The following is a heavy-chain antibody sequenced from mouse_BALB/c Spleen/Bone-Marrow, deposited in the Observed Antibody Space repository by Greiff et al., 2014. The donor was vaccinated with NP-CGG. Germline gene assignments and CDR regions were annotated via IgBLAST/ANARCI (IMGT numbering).Heavy chain of an antibody. CDR2: IAPGSGST. CDR1: GYTFTNYW. D-gene: IGHD2-2*01. CDR3: ARERYGYDGWYFDV. V-gene: IGHV1S41*01. J-gene: IGHJ1*01. Sequence: DLVKPGASVKLSCKTSGYTFTNYWINWIKQRPGQGLEWLGRIAPGSGSTYYNEMFKVKAPLTVDTSSRTAYIQLSSLSSEDSAVYFCARERYGYDGWYFDVWGAGTTVTVSS.